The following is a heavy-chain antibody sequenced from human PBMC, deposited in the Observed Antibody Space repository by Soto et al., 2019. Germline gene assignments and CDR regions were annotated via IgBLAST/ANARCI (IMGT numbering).Heavy chain of an antibody. CDR3: ARAVGQFDP. D-gene: IGHD6-19*01. J-gene: IGHJ5*02. Sequence: ASGKVSYKASGYTFTSYYMHWVRQAPGQGLEGMGIINPSGGSTSYAQKFQGRVTMTRDTSTSTVYMELSSLRSEDTAVYYCARAVGQFDPWGQGTLVTVSS. CDR1: GYTFTSYY. CDR2: INPSGGST. V-gene: IGHV1-46*01.